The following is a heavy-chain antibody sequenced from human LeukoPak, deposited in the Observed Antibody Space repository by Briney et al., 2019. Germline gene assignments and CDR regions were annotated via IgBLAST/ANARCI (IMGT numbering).Heavy chain of an antibody. CDR2: IYTSGST. CDR3: ARVREEVEMATMITVDFDY. D-gene: IGHD5-24*01. V-gene: IGHV4-4*07. Sequence: SETLSLTCTVSGGSISSYYWSWIRQPAGKGLEWIGRIYTSGSTNYNPSLKSRVTISVDTSKNQFSLKLSSVTAADTAVYYCARVREEVEMATMITVDFDYWGQGTLVTVSS. CDR1: GGSISSYY. J-gene: IGHJ4*02.